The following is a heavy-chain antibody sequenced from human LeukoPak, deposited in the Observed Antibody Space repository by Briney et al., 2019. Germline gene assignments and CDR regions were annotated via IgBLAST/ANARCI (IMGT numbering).Heavy chain of an antibody. V-gene: IGHV1-69*02. CDR2: IIPILGIA. Sequence: ASVKVSCKASGYIFIDYYMHWVRQAPGQGPEWMGRIIPILGIANYAQKFQGRVTITADKSTSTAYMELSSLRSEDTAVYYCVPDLDGYNPTGYWGQGTLVTVSS. D-gene: IGHD5-24*01. CDR3: VPDLDGYNPTGY. J-gene: IGHJ4*02. CDR1: GYIFIDYY.